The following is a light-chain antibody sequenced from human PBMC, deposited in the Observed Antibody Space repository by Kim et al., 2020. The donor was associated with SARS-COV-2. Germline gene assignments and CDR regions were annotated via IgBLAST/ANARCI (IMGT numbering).Light chain of an antibody. Sequence: VALGQTVRITCQGYSLRSYYATWYQQKPGQAPILLIYGKNNRPSGIPDRFSGSSSGNTASLTITGAQAEDEADYYCNSRDTSDNVVFGGGTQLTVL. CDR1: SLRSYY. CDR2: GKN. V-gene: IGLV3-19*01. CDR3: NSRDTSDNVV. J-gene: IGLJ2*01.